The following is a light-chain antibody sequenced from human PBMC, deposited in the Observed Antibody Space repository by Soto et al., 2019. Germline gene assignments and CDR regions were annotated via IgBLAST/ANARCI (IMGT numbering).Light chain of an antibody. J-gene: IGLJ3*02. CDR2: GNS. CDR3: QSYDTTLSNSGV. V-gene: IGLV1-40*01. CDR1: NSNIGAGYD. Sequence: QSVLTQPPSVSGAPGQRVTISCTGSNSNIGAGYDVHWYQQFPGTAPKLLIYGNSNRPTGVPDRFSGSKSGTSASLVITGLQAVDEADYYCQSYDTTLSNSGVFGGGTKLTVL.